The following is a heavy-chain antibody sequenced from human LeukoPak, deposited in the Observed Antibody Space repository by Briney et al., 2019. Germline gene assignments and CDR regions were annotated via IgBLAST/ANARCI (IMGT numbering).Heavy chain of an antibody. J-gene: IGHJ4*02. V-gene: IGHV3-21*01. CDR2: ITRDSIYT. CDR1: GFTFNNYN. Sequence: GGSLRLSCAASGFTFNNYNMNWVRQTPGKGLEWVSSITRDSIYTFYADSVRGRFTISRDNAKNSLSLQMNSLRAEDTAVYYCARDLSGVTGYTYGRGIDYWGQGTLVTVSS. CDR3: ARDLSGVTGYTYGRGIDY. D-gene: IGHD5-18*01.